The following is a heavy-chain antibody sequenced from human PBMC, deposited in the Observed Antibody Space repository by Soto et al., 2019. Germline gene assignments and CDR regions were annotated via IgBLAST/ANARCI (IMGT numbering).Heavy chain of an antibody. V-gene: IGHV4-59*01. J-gene: IGHJ4*02. CDR3: ARGHDIVATEIDY. CDR2: IYYSGST. D-gene: IGHD5-12*01. Sequence: SETLSLTCTVSGGSISSYYWSWIRQPPGKGLEWIGYIYYSGSTNYNPSLKSRVTISVDTSKNQFSLKLSSVTAADTAVYYCARGHDIVATEIDYWGQGTLVTVSS. CDR1: GGSISSYY.